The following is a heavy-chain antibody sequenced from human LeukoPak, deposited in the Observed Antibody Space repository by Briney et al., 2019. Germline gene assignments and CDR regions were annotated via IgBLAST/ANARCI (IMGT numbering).Heavy chain of an antibody. CDR1: GFTLCSHA. Sequence: PRGALRVSRVASGFTLCSHAISWVRPAPRERLEGVSIITYSGGSSFYADSVTGRFTIARDNSKNPLYLRMNTLRADDTAVHYCAKGVTYYYNNSGSWRAFHIWGEGTMVAVSS. V-gene: IGHV3-23*01. CDR2: ITYSGGSS. D-gene: IGHD3-22*01. CDR3: AKGVTYYYNNSGSWRAFHI. J-gene: IGHJ3*02.